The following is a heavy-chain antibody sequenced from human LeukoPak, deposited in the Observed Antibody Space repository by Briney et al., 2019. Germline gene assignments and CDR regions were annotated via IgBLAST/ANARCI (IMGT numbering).Heavy chain of an antibody. J-gene: IGHJ3*02. CDR3: ARDRYSYDSSGLPMLFDI. CDR2: ISSSSSYI. V-gene: IGHV3-21*01. CDR1: GFTFSSYS. Sequence: PGGSLRLSCAASGFTFSSYSMNWVRQAPGKGLEGVSSISSSSSYIYYADSVKGRFTISRDNAKNSLYLQMNSLRAEDTAVYYCARDRYSYDSSGLPMLFDIWGQGTMVTVSS. D-gene: IGHD3-22*01.